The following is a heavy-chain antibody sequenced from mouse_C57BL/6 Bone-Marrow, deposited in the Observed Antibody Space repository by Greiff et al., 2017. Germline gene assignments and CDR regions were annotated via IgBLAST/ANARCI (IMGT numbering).Heavy chain of an antibody. D-gene: IGHD3-3*01. CDR1: GYTFTSYW. Sequence: VKLQQPGAELVRPGSSVKLSCKASGYTFTSYWMHWVKQRPIQGLEWIGNIDPSDSETHYTQKFKDKATLTVDKSSSTAYMQLSSLTSEDSAVYYCARGDNGTTYVDYWGQGTTLTVSS. J-gene: IGHJ2*01. CDR3: ARGDNGTTYVDY. V-gene: IGHV1-52*01. CDR2: IDPSDSET.